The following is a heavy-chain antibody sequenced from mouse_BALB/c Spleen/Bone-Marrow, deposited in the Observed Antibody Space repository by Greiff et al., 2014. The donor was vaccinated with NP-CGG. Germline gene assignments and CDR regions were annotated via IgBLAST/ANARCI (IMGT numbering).Heavy chain of an antibody. CDR3: ARGGNYYAMDY. CDR2: IWGDGST. D-gene: IGHD2-1*01. V-gene: IGHV2-6-7*01. J-gene: IGHJ4*01. CDR1: GFSLTGYG. Sequence: QVQLKESGPGLVAPSQSLSITCTVSGFSLTGYGVSWVRQPPGKGLEWLGMIWGDGSTDYNSALKSRLSISKDNSKSQVFLKMNSLQTDDTARYYCARGGNYYAMDYWGQGTSVTVSS.